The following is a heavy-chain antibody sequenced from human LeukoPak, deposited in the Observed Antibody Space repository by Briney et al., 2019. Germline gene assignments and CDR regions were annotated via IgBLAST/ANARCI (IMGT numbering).Heavy chain of an antibody. CDR2: IHYSGST. Sequence: SETLSLTCAVSGGSISNYYWNWIRQPPGKGLEWIGYIHYSGSTNYNPSLKSRVTISIDTSKNQFSLKLSSVTAADTAVYYCAREIMITFGGVIDWGQGTLVTVSS. J-gene: IGHJ4*02. CDR3: AREIMITFGGVID. CDR1: GGSISNYY. V-gene: IGHV4-59*12. D-gene: IGHD3-16*01.